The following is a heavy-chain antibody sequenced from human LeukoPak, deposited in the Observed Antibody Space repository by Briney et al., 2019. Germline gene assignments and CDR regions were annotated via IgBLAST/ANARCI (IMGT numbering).Heavy chain of an antibody. CDR3: ARGPPYYYDSSGYQSYYFDY. J-gene: IGHJ4*02. CDR1: GASISSYY. Sequence: PSETLSLTCTVSGASISSYYWSWIRQPPGKGLEWIGYIYYSGSANYNPSLKSRVTISVDTSKNHFSLKLSSVAAADTAVYYCARGPPYYYDSSGYQSYYFDYWGQGTLVTVSS. V-gene: IGHV4-59*08. D-gene: IGHD3-22*01. CDR2: IYYSGSA.